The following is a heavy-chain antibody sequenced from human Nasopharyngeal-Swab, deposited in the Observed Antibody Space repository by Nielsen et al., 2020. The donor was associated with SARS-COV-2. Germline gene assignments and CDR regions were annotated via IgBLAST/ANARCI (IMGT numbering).Heavy chain of an antibody. J-gene: IGHJ4*02. V-gene: IGHV3-33*01. D-gene: IGHD1-26*01. CDR3: ARERYSGSYDY. CDR2: IWYDGSNK. Sequence: VRQAPGKGLEWVAVIWYDGSNKYYADSVKCRFTISRDNSKNTLYLQMNSLRAEDTAVYYCARERYSGSYDYWGQGTLVTVSS.